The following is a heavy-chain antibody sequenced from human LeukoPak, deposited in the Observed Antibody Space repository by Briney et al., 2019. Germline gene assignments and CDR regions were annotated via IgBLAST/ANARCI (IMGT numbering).Heavy chain of an antibody. Sequence: GGSLRLSCTGYGLIFVDHAMSWVRQAPGKGLKGLGFIRGRAYGGTTEYAASVKGRFTISRDDSKGIAYLEMNSLETEDTALYYCARGPILLWIHNGMDVWGQGTTVTVSS. CDR1: GLIFVDHA. J-gene: IGHJ6*02. CDR2: IRGRAYGGTT. D-gene: IGHD5-18*01. V-gene: IGHV3-49*04. CDR3: ARGPILLWIHNGMDV.